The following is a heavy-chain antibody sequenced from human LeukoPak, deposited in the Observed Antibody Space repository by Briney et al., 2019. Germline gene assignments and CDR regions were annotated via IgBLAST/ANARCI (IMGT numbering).Heavy chain of an antibody. D-gene: IGHD6-13*01. Sequence: ASVTVSCKASGYAFTSYYMHWVRQAPGQGLEWMAIINPSGGSTSYTQKFQGRVTMTTDTSTSTVYMELSSLRSEDTAIYYCARVGVPGATSSWLSAWGQGTLVTVSS. CDR3: ARVGVPGATSSWLSA. J-gene: IGHJ5*02. CDR2: INPSGGST. V-gene: IGHV1-46*01. CDR1: GYAFTSYY.